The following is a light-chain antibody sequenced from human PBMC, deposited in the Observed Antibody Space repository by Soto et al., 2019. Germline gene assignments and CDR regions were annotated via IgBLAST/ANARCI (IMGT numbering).Light chain of an antibody. CDR1: QSVSSSY. Sequence: PGERATLSFRASQSVSSSYLAWYQQKPGLAPTLLIYDASSRATGIPDRFSGSGSGTDFTLTISRLEPEDFAVYYCQQYCSSPWTFGQGTKVEIK. V-gene: IGKV3D-20*01. CDR2: DAS. CDR3: QQYCSSPWT. J-gene: IGKJ1*01.